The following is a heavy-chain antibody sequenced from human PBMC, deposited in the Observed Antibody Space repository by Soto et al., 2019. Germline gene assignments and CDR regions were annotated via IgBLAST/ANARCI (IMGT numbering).Heavy chain of an antibody. J-gene: IGHJ3*01. CDR2: ISWNSGSI. CDR1: GFTFDDFA. V-gene: IGHV3-9*01. D-gene: IGHD3-10*01. Sequence: EVQLVESGGGLVQPGRSLRLSCAASGFTFDDFAMHWVRQAPGKGLEWVSGISWNSGSIGYADSVKGRFTITRDNAKNPLYLQMNSLRAEDTRVYCCAIHKLWCGELRGSRHAFGLLGQGTMVPGSS. CDR3: AIHKLWCGELRGSRHAFGL.